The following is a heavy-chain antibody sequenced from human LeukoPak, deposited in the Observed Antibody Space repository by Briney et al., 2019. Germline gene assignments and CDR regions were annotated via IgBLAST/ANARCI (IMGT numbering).Heavy chain of an antibody. D-gene: IGHD6-19*01. J-gene: IGHJ4*02. CDR2: FSNTGDTT. CDR3: AKVWRSGWSYFDY. V-gene: IGHV3-23*01. CDR1: GFTFSTYA. Sequence: PGGSLRLSCAASGFTFSTYAMSWVRQAPGKGLEWVSGFSNTGDTTYYADSVKGRFTVSRDNSKSMFFLRMNSLRAEDTALYYRAKVWRSGWSYFDYWGQGTLVTVSS.